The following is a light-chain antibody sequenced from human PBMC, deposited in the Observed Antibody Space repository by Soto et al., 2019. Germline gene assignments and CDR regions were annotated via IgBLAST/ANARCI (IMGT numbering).Light chain of an antibody. CDR3: QRYNNWPLT. Sequence: EVVIKQSPATLSVSPRHAPTLSCRASQGICDTLAWYQHKPGQNPRLLIYDTSTRATGVPARFSGIMSGTEFTLTIHSLHSEDCAVYEGQRYNNWPLTFGGGTKVDIK. CDR2: DTS. V-gene: IGKV3-15*01. CDR1: QGICDT. J-gene: IGKJ4*01.